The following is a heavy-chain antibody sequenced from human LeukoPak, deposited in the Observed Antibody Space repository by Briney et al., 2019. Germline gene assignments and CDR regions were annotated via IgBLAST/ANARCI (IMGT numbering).Heavy chain of an antibody. CDR2: ISYDGSNK. CDR1: GFTFSSYG. D-gene: IGHD6-19*01. J-gene: IGHJ3*02. V-gene: IGHV3-30*18. Sequence: GGSLRLSCAASGFTFSSYGMHWVRQAPGKGLEWVAVISYDGSNKYYADSVKGRFTISRDNSKNTLYLQMNSLRAEDTAVYYCAKDQGPHYSSGWFDAFDIWGQGTMVTVSS. CDR3: AKDQGPHYSSGWFDAFDI.